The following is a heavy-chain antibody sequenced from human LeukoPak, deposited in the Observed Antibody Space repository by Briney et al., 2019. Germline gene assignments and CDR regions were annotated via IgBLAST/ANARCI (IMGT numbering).Heavy chain of an antibody. Sequence: GGFLRLSCAASGFTFSSYSMNWVRQAPGKGLEWVSSISSSSSYIYYADSVKGRFTISRDNAKNSLYLQMNSLRAEDTAVYYCARDKIQDYGDYDAFDTWGQGTMVTVSS. D-gene: IGHD4-17*01. V-gene: IGHV3-21*01. J-gene: IGHJ3*02. CDR1: GFTFSSYS. CDR3: ARDKIQDYGDYDAFDT. CDR2: ISSSSSYI.